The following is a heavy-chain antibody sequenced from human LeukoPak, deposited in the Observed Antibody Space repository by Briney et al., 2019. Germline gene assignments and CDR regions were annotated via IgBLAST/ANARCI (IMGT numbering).Heavy chain of an antibody. CDR1: GFTFSDYY. D-gene: IGHD4-11*01. Sequence: GGSLRLSCAASGFTFSDYYMSWIRQAPGKGLEWVSYISSSSSYTNYADSVKGRFAISRDNAKNSLYLQMNSLRAEDTAVYYCARTPYYSNYGTLDYWGQGTLVTVSS. J-gene: IGHJ4*02. CDR2: ISSSSSYT. CDR3: ARTPYYSNYGTLDY. V-gene: IGHV3-11*06.